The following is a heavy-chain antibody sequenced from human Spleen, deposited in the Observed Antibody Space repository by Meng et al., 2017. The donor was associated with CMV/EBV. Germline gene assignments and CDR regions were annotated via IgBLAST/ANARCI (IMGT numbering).Heavy chain of an antibody. Sequence: ASVKVSCKASANTFTDYYMHWVRQAPGQGLEWMGWINPNSGGTNYAQKFQGRVTMTRDTSIGTTYMELSRLRSDDTAVYYCARGFSYGSGEFDYWGQGTLVTVSS. V-gene: IGHV1-2*02. CDR1: ANTFTDYY. D-gene: IGHD3-10*01. CDR3: ARGFSYGSGEFDY. CDR2: INPNSGGT. J-gene: IGHJ4*02.